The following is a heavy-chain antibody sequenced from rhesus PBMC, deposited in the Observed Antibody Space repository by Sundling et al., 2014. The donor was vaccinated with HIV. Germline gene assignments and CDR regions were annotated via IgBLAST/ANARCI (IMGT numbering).Heavy chain of an antibody. CDR3: VMGDPYGSSYVLQPDY. V-gene: IGHV3-54*02. J-gene: IGHJ4*01. D-gene: IGHD4-29*01. CDR1: GFAFSTYA. CDR2: IWYDGSKK. Sequence: EVQLVESGGGLVQPGGSLRLSCAASGFAFSTYAMHWVRQAPGKGLEWVAVIWYDGSKKYYADSVKDRFAISRDNSKNMVWLQMNNLKLEDTAVYYCVMGDPYGSSYVLQPDYWGQGVLVTVSS.